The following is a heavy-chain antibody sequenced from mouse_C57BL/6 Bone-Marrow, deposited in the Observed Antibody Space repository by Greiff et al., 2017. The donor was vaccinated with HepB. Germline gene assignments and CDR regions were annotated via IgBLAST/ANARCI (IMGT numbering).Heavy chain of an antibody. V-gene: IGHV10-1*01. CDR1: GFSFNTYA. D-gene: IGHD2-4*01. CDR2: IRSKSNNYAT. CDR3: VRLDYDRYWYFDV. Sequence: EVKLVESGGGLVQPKGSLKLSCAASGFSFNTYAMNWVRQAPGKGLEWVARIRSKSNNYATYYADSVKDRFTISRDDSESMLYLQMNNLKTEDTAMYYCVRLDYDRYWYFDVWGTGTTVTVSS. J-gene: IGHJ1*03.